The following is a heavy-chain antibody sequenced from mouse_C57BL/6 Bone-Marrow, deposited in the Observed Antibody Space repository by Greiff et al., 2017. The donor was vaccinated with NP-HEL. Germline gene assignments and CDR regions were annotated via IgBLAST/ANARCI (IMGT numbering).Heavy chain of an antibody. D-gene: IGHD1-1*01. J-gene: IGHJ1*03. Sequence: EVKVVESGPELVKPGASVKISCKASGYSFTDYNMNWVKQSNGKSLEWIGVINPNYGTTSYNQKFKGKATLTVDQSSSTAYMQLNSLTSEDSAVYYCARDYYGSSYGWYFDVWGTGTTVTVSS. CDR3: ARDYYGSSYGWYFDV. CDR2: INPNYGTT. CDR1: GYSFTDYN. V-gene: IGHV1-39*01.